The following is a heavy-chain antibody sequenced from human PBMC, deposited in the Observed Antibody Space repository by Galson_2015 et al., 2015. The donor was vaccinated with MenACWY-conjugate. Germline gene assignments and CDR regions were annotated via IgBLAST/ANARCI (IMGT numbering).Heavy chain of an antibody. V-gene: IGHV5-51*01. CDR3: PRCFSYSSVWFDA. D-gene: IGHD3-10*01. CDR1: GYSFGSYW. CDR2: IYPSDSDT. J-gene: IGHJ5*02. Sequence: QSGAEVKKPGESLQISFKGSGYSFGSYWIGWVRQMPGKGLEWMGIIYPSDSDTRYNPSFQGQVTISVDKSINTAYLQWSSLKASDAAIYYCPRCFSYSSVWFDAWGQGTLVTVSS.